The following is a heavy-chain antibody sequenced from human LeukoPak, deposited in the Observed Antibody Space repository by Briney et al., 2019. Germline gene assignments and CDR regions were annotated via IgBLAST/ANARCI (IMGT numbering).Heavy chain of an antibody. V-gene: IGHV1-69*13. CDR1: GGTFGSYDFTFTSYA. D-gene: IGHD3-22*01. CDR3: AGFFYDNSNDAFDI. J-gene: IGHJ3*02. Sequence: SVKVSCKASGGTFGSYDFTFTSYAISWVRQAPGHGLEWMGGIIPIYGRATYPQKFQGRVTITADESTRTVTMQLSSLRSEDTAVYYCAGFFYDNSNDAFDIWGQGTVVTVS. CDR2: IIPIYGRA.